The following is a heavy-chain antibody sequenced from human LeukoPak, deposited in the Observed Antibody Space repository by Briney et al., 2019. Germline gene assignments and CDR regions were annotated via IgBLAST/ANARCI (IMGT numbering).Heavy chain of an antibody. CDR2: IYHSGST. V-gene: IGHV4-38-2*02. J-gene: IGHJ4*02. CDR3: ARDREYYYDSSGYYVSPKLDY. D-gene: IGHD3-22*01. Sequence: SETLSLTCTVSGYSISSGYYWGWIRQPPGKGLEWIGSIYHSGSTYYNPSLKSRVTISVDTSKNQFSLKLSSVTAADTAVYYCARDREYYYDSSGYYVSPKLDYWGQGTLVTVSS. CDR1: GYSISSGYY.